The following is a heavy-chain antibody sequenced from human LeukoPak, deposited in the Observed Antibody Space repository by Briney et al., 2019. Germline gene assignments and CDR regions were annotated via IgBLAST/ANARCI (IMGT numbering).Heavy chain of an antibody. CDR1: GYSISSGYY. V-gene: IGHV4-38-2*02. J-gene: IGHJ4*02. Sequence: SETLSLTCTVSGYSISSGYYWGWIRPPPGKGLEWIGSIYHSGSTYYNPSLKSRVTISVDTSKNQFSLKLSSVTAADTAVYYCARVTDWLAYFDYWGQGTLVTVSS. D-gene: IGHD6-19*01. CDR2: IYHSGST. CDR3: ARVTDWLAYFDY.